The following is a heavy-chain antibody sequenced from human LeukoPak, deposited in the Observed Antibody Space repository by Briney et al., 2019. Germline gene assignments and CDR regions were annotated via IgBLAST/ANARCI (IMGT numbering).Heavy chain of an antibody. CDR2: IKQDGSEN. D-gene: IGHD2-15*01. CDR3: VRRLVVAGVGDY. J-gene: IGHJ4*02. V-gene: IGHV3-7*01. CDR1: GFTFSDYW. Sequence: GGTLRLSCAASGFTFSDYWLSWTRQAPGKGLEWVARIKQDGSENNYVDSVKGRFTVSRDNAKNSLFLQINSLRDEDPAVYYCVRRLVVAGVGDYWGQGTLVTVSS.